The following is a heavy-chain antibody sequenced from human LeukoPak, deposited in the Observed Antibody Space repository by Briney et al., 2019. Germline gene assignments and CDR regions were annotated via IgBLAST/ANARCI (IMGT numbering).Heavy chain of an antibody. D-gene: IGHD6-13*01. Sequence: SETLSLTCTVSGGSIGSYYWSWIRQPPGKGLEWIGYIYYSGSTNYNPSLKSRVTISVDTSKNQFSLKLSSVTAADTAVYYCARDLGIAAAGFDYWGQGTLVTVSS. CDR1: GGSIGSYY. CDR3: ARDLGIAAAGFDY. J-gene: IGHJ4*02. V-gene: IGHV4-59*01. CDR2: IYYSGST.